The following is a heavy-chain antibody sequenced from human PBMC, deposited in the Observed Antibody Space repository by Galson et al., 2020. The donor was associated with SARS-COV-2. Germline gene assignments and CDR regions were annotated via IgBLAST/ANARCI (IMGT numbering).Heavy chain of an antibody. J-gene: IGHJ4*02. CDR1: GYSISSGYF. V-gene: IGHV4-38-2*02. CDR2: IHHSGST. D-gene: IGHD2-15*01. CDR3: ATYSVVVVAPTPLRADY. Sequence: SETLYLTCTVSGYSISSGYFWGWTRPPPGKGLEWKWSIHHSGSTYYNPSLNSPVTISVDTSKNQFSLKLSSVTAADTAVYYCATYSVVVVAPTPLRADYWGQGTLVTVSS.